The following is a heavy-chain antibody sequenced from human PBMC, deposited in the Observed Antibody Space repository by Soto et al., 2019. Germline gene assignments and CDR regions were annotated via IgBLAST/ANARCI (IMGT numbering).Heavy chain of an antibody. CDR1: GFTFSSYA. CDR2: ISGGGGST. V-gene: IGHV3-23*01. J-gene: IGHJ6*02. D-gene: IGHD1-26*01. CDR3: AKVSLGATTITDYYYYGLDV. Sequence: GGSVRLSCAASGFTFSSYAMNWVRQAPGKGLEWVSGISGGGGSTYYADSVKGRVTISRDNSKNTLYLQMNSLRAEDTAVYYCAKVSLGATTITDYYYYGLDVWGQGTTVTVSS.